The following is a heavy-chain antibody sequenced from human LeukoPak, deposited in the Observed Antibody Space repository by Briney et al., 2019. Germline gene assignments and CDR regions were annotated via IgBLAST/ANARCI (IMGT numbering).Heavy chain of an antibody. CDR3: AREYSSSPRY. D-gene: IGHD6-6*01. CDR1: GYTFTGYY. Sequence: GASVKVSCRASGYTFTGYYMHWVRQAPGQGLEWMGWNNPNSGGTNYAQKFQGRVTMTRDTSISTAYMELSRLRSDDTAVYYCAREYSSSPRYWGQGTLVTVSS. J-gene: IGHJ4*02. CDR2: NNPNSGGT. V-gene: IGHV1-2*02.